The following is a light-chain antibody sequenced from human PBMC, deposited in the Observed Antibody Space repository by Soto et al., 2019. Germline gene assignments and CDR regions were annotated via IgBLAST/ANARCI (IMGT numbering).Light chain of an antibody. CDR2: DDN. CDR1: GSNIGRNY. Sequence: QSVLTQPASVSATPGEKVTISCSGRGSNIGRNYVSWYRQLPGTSPQLLIYDDNKRHSGVPDRLSGSRYGTSASLAIAGLPPGDEADYYCGTWDESLGAGVFGGGTKVTVL. CDR3: GTWDESLGAGV. J-gene: IGLJ2*01. V-gene: IGLV1-51*01.